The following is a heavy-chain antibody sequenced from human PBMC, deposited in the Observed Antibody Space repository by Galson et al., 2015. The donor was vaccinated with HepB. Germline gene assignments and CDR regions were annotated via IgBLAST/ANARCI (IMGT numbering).Heavy chain of an antibody. V-gene: IGHV1-46*01. J-gene: IGHJ4*02. CDR3: ARARYSTSPPDY. Sequence: SVKVSCKASGYTFTTYYMHWVRQAPGQGLEWVGLINPSGDTDYAQKFQGRVTTTTDRSTSTAYMELRSLRFDDTAVYYCARARYSTSPPDYWGQGTLVTVSS. D-gene: IGHD2/OR15-2a*01. CDR1: GYTFTTYY. CDR2: INPSGDT.